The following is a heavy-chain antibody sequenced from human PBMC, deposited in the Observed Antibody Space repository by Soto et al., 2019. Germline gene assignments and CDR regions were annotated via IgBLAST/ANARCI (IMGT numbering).Heavy chain of an antibody. Sequence: PGGSLRLSCAASGFMFSAYWMSWVRQAPGKGLEWVANIHGDGGKIYYVDSVKGRFTISRDNAKRSLYLQMNGLRAEDTAVYYCARDFYGGYTYGHGDYWGQGALGTVSS. J-gene: IGHJ4*02. CDR2: IHGDGGKI. D-gene: IGHD5-18*01. V-gene: IGHV3-7*01. CDR1: GFMFSAYW. CDR3: ARDFYGGYTYGHGDY.